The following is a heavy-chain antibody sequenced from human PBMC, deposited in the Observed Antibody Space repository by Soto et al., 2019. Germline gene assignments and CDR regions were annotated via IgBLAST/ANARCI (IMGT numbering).Heavy chain of an antibody. Sequence: SETLYLTSTFSGGSITNDSHYWGWIRQPPGKGLEWIGTISYSGRTYYNPSLKSRVTVSVDTSKSQYSLKLTSVTAADTALYYCVRTGTYYLSPFDVWGQGTQVTVAS. CDR3: VRTGTYYLSPFDV. V-gene: IGHV4-39*01. J-gene: IGHJ4*02. D-gene: IGHD3-22*01. CDR2: ISYSGRT. CDR1: GGSITNDSHY.